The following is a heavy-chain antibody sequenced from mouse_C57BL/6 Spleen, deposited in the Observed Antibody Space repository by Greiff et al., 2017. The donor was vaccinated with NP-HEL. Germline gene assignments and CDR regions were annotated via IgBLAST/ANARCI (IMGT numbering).Heavy chain of an antibody. CDR2: INPNNGGT. D-gene: IGHD2-2*01. Sequence: DVQLQESGPELVKPGASVKIPCKASGYTFTDYNMDWVKQSHGKSLEWIGDINPNNGGTIYNQKFKGKATLTVDKSSSTAYMELRSLTSEDTAVYYCARRSYYGYTGYFDYWGQGTTLTVSS. V-gene: IGHV1-18*01. CDR1: GYTFTDYN. CDR3: ARRSYYGYTGYFDY. J-gene: IGHJ2*01.